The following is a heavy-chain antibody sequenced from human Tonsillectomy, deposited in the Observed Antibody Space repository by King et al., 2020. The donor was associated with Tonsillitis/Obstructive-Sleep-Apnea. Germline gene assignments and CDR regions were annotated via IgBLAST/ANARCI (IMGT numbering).Heavy chain of an antibody. Sequence: VQLVESGGGLIQPGGSLRLSCAASGFTVSSNYMSWVRQAPGKGLEWVSVIYSGGSTYYAYSVKGRFTISRDNSKNTLYLQMNSLRAEDTAVYYCARDQDYGSGSYFHYYYYMDVWGKGTTVTVSS. CDR2: IYSGGST. CDR3: ARDQDYGSGSYFHYYYYMDV. V-gene: IGHV3-53*01. CDR1: GFTVSSNY. D-gene: IGHD3-10*01. J-gene: IGHJ6*03.